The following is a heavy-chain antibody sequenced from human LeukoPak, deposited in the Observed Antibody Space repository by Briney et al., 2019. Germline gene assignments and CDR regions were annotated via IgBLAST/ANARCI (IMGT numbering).Heavy chain of an antibody. Sequence: SETLSLTCAVYGGSFSGYYWSWIRQPPGKGLEWIGEINHSGSTNYNPSLKSRVTISVDTSKNQFSLKLSSVTAADTAVYYCARAPQYYDFWSGYYFFDYWGQGTLVTVSS. V-gene: IGHV4-34*01. J-gene: IGHJ4*02. CDR1: GGSFSGYY. D-gene: IGHD3-3*01. CDR2: INHSGST. CDR3: ARAPQYYDFWSGYYFFDY.